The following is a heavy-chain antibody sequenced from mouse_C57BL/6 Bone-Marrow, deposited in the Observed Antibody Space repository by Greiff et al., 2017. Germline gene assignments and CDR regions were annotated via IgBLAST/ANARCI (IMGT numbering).Heavy chain of an antibody. CDR1: GYTFTSYW. D-gene: IGHD2-5*01. J-gene: IGHJ4*01. Sequence: VQLQQPGAELVMPGASGKLSCKASGYTFTSYWMHWVKQRPGQGLEWIGEIDPSDSYTNYNQKFKGKSTLTVDKSSSTAYMQLSSLTSEDSAVYYCARTAYYSNYDAMDYWGQGTSVTGSS. CDR3: ARTAYYSNYDAMDY. V-gene: IGHV1-69*01. CDR2: IDPSDSYT.